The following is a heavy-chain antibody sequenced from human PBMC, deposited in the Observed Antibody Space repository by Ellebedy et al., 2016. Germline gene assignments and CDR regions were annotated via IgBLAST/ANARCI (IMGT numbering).Heavy chain of an antibody. Sequence: ASVKVSCKASGGTFSSYAISWVRQAPGQGLEWMGGIIPIFGTANYAQKFQGRVTITADESTSTAYMELSSLRSEDTAVYYCARGRNSGCAIMRSEIKENWFDPWGQGTLVTVSS. J-gene: IGHJ5*02. CDR1: GGTFSSYA. D-gene: IGHD5-12*01. CDR3: ARGRNSGCAIMRSEIKENWFDP. CDR2: IIPIFGTA. V-gene: IGHV1-69*13.